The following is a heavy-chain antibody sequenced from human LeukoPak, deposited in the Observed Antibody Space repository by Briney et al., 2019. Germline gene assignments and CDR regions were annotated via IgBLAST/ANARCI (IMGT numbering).Heavy chain of an antibody. V-gene: IGHV1-2*04. Sequence: SVKVSCKASGYTFTGYYMHWVRQAPGQGLEWMGWINPNSGGTNYAQKFQGWVTMTRDTSISTAYMELSRLRSDDTAVYYCARDLRGHFHWLSEYYFDYWGQGTLVTVSS. CDR2: INPNSGGT. CDR3: ARDLRGHFHWLSEYYFDY. CDR1: GYTFTGYY. J-gene: IGHJ4*02. D-gene: IGHD3-9*01.